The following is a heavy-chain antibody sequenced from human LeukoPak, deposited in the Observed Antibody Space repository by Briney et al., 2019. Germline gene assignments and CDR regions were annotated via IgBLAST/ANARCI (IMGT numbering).Heavy chain of an antibody. V-gene: IGHV1-46*01. CDR3: ARRGDSSTWYGNNWFDP. J-gene: IGHJ5*02. D-gene: IGHD6-13*01. CDR2: INPGGGST. Sequence: AASVTVSCTASGYTFTNYYMHWVRQAPGQGLEWMGIINPGGGSTSYAQKFQGRVTMTRDTSTSTVYMELSSLRSEDTAVYYCARRGDSSTWYGNNWFDPWGQGTLVTVSS. CDR1: GYTFTNYY.